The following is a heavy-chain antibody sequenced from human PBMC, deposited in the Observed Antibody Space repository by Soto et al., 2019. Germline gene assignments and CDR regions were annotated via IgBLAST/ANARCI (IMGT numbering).Heavy chain of an antibody. CDR1: GGSISSGGYY. CDR2: IYSSGST. Sequence: QVQLQESGPGLVKPSQTLSLTCTVSGGSISSGGYYWSWIRQHPGKGLEWIGYIYSSGSTYYNPSLKSRVTISVDTSKNQFSLKLSSVTAADTAVYYCARDHYGWGSYIDYWGQGTLVTVSS. V-gene: IGHV4-31*03. D-gene: IGHD3-10*01. J-gene: IGHJ4*02. CDR3: ARDHYGWGSYIDY.